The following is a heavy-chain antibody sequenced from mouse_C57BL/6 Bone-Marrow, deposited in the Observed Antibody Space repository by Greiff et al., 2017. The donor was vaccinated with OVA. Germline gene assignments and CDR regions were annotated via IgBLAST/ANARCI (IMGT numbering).Heavy chain of an antibody. D-gene: IGHD4-1*01. CDR1: GYAFTNYL. V-gene: IGHV1-54*01. CDR2: INPGSGGT. Sequence: VQLQQSGAELVRPGTSVKVSCKASGYAFTNYLIEWVKQRPGQGLEWIGVINPGSGGTNYNEKFKGKATLTADKSSSTAYMQLSSLTSEDSAVYFCARALASDYWGQGTTLTVSS. J-gene: IGHJ2*01. CDR3: ARALASDY.